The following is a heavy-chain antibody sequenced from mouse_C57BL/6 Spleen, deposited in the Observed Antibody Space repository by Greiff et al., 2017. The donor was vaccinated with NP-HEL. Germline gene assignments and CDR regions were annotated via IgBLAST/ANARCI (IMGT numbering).Heavy chain of an antibody. V-gene: IGHV1-82*01. CDR2: IYPGDGDT. J-gene: IGHJ2*01. CDR3: ARVPHYYGSSYFDY. D-gene: IGHD1-1*01. Sequence: VKLQESGPELVKPGASVKISCKASGYAFSSSWMNWVKQRPGKGLEWIGRIYPGDGDTNYNGKFKGKATLTADKSSSTAYMQLSSLTSEDSAVYFCARVPHYYGSSYFDYWGQGTTLTVSS. CDR1: GYAFSSSW.